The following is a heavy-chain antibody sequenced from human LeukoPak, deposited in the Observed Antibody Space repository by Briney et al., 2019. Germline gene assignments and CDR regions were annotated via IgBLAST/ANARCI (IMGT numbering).Heavy chain of an antibody. J-gene: IGHJ4*02. V-gene: IGHV3-64*05. CDR3: VKDGSDGYKSPSDH. CDR1: GFSSRAYG. D-gene: IGHD5-24*01. Sequence: GGSLRLSCSASGFSSRAYGVYCVGETPGKGLEYFSGISTNGGSTYYADSVKGRFTISRDNSKNTVFFQMSSLRVEDTAIYYCVKDGSDGYKSPSDHWGQGTLVTVSS. CDR2: ISTNGGST.